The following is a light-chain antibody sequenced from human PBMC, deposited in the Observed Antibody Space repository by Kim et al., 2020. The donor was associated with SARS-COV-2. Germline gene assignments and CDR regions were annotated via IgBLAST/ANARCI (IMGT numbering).Light chain of an antibody. CDR1: KLGDKY. CDR2: QDS. Sequence: SYELTQPPSVSVSPGQTASITCSGDKLGDKYACWYQQKPGQSPVLVIYQDSKRPSGIPERFSCSNSGNTATLTISGTQAMDEADYYCQACDSSTVVFVGG. V-gene: IGLV3-1*01. CDR3: QACDSSTVV. J-gene: IGLJ2*01.